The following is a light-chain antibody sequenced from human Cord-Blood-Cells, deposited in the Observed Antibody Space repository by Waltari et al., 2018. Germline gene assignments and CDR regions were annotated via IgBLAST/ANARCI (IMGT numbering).Light chain of an antibody. V-gene: IGLV2-14*01. CDR3: SSYTSSSTYV. Sequence: SALTQPASGSGSPGQSITISCTGTSSDVGGYNSVSWYQQHPGKATKLMIYDVSNRPSGVSNRFSGSKSGNTASLTISGLQAEDEADYYCSSYTSSSTYVFGTGTKVTVL. CDR2: DVS. J-gene: IGLJ1*01. CDR1: SSDVGGYNS.